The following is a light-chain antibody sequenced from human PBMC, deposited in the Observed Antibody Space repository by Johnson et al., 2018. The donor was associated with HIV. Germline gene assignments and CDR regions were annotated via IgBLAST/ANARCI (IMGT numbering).Light chain of an antibody. CDR3: GTWDSSLSVYV. CDR1: NSNIGKNY. V-gene: IGLV1-51*02. Sequence: QSVLTQPPSVSAAPGQKVTISCSGSNSNIGKNYVSWYQQLPGTAPKLVIYENNKRPSGIPDRFSGSKSGTSATLAITGLQTGDEAEFYCGTWDSSLSVYVFGTGTKVTVL. J-gene: IGLJ1*01. CDR2: ENN.